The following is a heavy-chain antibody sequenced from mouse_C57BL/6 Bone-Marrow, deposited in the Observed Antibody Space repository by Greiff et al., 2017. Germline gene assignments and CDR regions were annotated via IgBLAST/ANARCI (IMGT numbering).Heavy chain of an antibody. J-gene: IGHJ3*01. CDR1: GFTFSDYG. CDR2: ISNLAYSI. CDR3: ARARYDYGGTWFAY. V-gene: IGHV5-15*01. D-gene: IGHD2-4*01. Sequence: EVQLVESGGGLVQPGGSLKLSCAASGFTFSDYGMAWVRQAPRKGPEWVAFISNLAYSIYYADTVTGRFTISRENAKNTLYLEMSSLRSEDTAMYYCARARYDYGGTWFAYWGQGTLVTVSA.